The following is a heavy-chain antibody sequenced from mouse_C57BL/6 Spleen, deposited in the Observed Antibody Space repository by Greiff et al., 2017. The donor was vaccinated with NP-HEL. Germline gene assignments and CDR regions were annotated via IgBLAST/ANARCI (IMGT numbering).Heavy chain of an antibody. CDR1: GYTFTSYW. CDR3: ARGNYPYYYAMDY. J-gene: IGHJ4*01. D-gene: IGHD2-1*01. CDR2: INPSNGGT. V-gene: IGHV1-53*01. Sequence: VQLQQPGTELVKPGASVKLSCKASGYTFTSYWMHWVKQRPGQGLEWIGNINPSNGGTNYNEKFKSKATLTVDKSSSTAYMQLSSLTSEDSAVYYCARGNYPYYYAMDYWGQGTSVTVSS.